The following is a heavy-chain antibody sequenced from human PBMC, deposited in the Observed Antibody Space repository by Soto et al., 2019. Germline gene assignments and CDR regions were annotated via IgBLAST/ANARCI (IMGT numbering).Heavy chain of an antibody. CDR3: ARVSGYYLPDY. Sequence: ASVKVSCKASGDTFSTYTITWMRQAPGQRLEWMGWINAGNGNTKYSQKFQGRVTITRDTSASTAYMELSSLRSEDTAVYYCARVSGYYLPDYWGQGTLVTVSS. V-gene: IGHV1-3*01. CDR1: GDTFSTYT. CDR2: INAGNGNT. D-gene: IGHD5-12*01. J-gene: IGHJ4*02.